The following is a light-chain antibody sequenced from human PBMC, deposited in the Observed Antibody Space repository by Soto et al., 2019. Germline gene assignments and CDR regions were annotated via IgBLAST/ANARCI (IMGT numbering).Light chain of an antibody. CDR2: GAS. V-gene: IGKV3-15*01. Sequence: EIVRTQSKATLSVSPGERATLSCRASQSVSSSVAWYQQKPGQAPRLLIYGASTRATGIPAGFSGSGSGTEFTLTISSLQSEDFAVYYCQQYSNWPRTFCQGANVDIK. CDR1: QSVSSS. J-gene: IGKJ1*01. CDR3: QQYSNWPRT.